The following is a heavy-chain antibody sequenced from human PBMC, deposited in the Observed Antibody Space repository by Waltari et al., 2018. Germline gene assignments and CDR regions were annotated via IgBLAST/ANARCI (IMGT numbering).Heavy chain of an antibody. V-gene: IGHV4-39*01. D-gene: IGHD5-12*01. Sequence: MRRAPGKGLGWIGGIYFGWKTYYTPSIQSRVTISVDTSKNQFTLSLSSVTAADTAVYYCARPVGGYSGYDSWFFDLWGRGTLVTVSS. CDR3: ARPVGGYSGYDSWFFDL. CDR2: IYFGWKT. J-gene: IGHJ2*01.